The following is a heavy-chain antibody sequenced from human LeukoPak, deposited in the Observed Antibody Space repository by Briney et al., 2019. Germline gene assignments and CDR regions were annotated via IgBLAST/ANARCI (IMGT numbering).Heavy chain of an antibody. J-gene: IGHJ6*02. V-gene: IGHV1-2*06. CDR2: INPNSGGT. CDR3: ARDGEARSRWPRDGMEV. Sequence: ASVKVSCKASGYTFTDYYIHWVRQAPGQGLEWMGRINPNSGGTNYAQKFQGRVTITRDTSITTIYMEMSRLRSDDTAVYYCARDGEARSRWPRDGMEVWGQGTTVTVSS. D-gene: IGHD5-24*01. CDR1: GYTFTDYY.